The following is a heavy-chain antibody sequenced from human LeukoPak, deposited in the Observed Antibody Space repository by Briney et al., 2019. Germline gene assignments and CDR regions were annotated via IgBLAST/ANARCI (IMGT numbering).Heavy chain of an antibody. D-gene: IGHD5-12*01. Sequence: PGGSLRLSCAASGFTFSGYAMSWVRQAPGKGLERVSSISASAGTTYYADSVKGRFTISRDNSKNTLDLQMNSLRAEDTAVYYCAKDPASYEYYFDYWGQGTLVTVSS. V-gene: IGHV3-23*01. J-gene: IGHJ4*02. CDR2: ISASAGTT. CDR3: AKDPASYEYYFDY. CDR1: GFTFSGYA.